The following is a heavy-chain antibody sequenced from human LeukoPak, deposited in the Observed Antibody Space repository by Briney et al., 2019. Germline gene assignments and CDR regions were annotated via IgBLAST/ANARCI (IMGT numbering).Heavy chain of an antibody. D-gene: IGHD3-22*01. CDR2: ISSSSSYI. Sequence: PGGSLRLSCAASGFTFSSYSMNWVRQAPGKGLEWVSSISSSSSYIYYADSVKGRFTISRDNAKNSLYLQMNSLRAEDTAVYYCAREMDYYDSSGYGYCVYWGQGTLVTVSS. V-gene: IGHV3-21*01. J-gene: IGHJ4*02. CDR3: AREMDYYDSSGYGYCVY. CDR1: GFTFSSYS.